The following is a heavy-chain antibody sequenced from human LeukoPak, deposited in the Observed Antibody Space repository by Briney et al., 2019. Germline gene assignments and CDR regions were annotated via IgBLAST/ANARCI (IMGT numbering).Heavy chain of an antibody. CDR2: ISGSGGST. J-gene: IGHJ4*02. CDR1: GFTFSSYA. Sequence: GGSLRLSCAASGFTFSSYAMSWVRQAPGKGLEWVSAISGSGGSTYYADSVKGRFTISRDNSKNTLYLQMNSLRAEDTAVYYCAKDEYGDFWSGYYFDYWGQGTLVTVSS. CDR3: AKDEYGDFWSGYYFDY. V-gene: IGHV3-23*01. D-gene: IGHD3-3*01.